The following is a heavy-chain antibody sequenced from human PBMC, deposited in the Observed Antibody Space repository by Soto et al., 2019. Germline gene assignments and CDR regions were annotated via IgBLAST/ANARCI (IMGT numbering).Heavy chain of an antibody. CDR1: GGSFMSQA. CDR2: IIPCSGTV. V-gene: IGHV1-69*01. CDR3: AIGSYDSYAGFFGRDV. D-gene: IGHD3-10*01. J-gene: IGHJ6*02. Sequence: QVQLVQSGAEVKKPGSSVKVSCKASGGSFMSQAISWVRQAPGQGPEWMGGIIPCSGTVTYTQRLQGRLTLTADDPTKTAYMELSSLRSDDTAVYYCAIGSYDSYAGFFGRDVWGQGTTVTV.